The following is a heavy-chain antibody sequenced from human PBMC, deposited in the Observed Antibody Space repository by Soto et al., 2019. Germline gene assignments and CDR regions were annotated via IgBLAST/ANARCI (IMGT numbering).Heavy chain of an antibody. D-gene: IGHD5-18*01. CDR2: IYYSGST. J-gene: IGHJ4*02. V-gene: IGHV4-61*01. CDR3: ARVVTRPYTLPY. CDR1: GGSVSSGSYY. Sequence: QVQLQESGPGLVKPSETLSLTCTVSGGSVSSGSYYWSWIRQPPGKGLEWIGYIYYSGSTNYNPSLKRRVTISVDTSKNQFSLKLSSVTAADTAVYYCARVVTRPYTLPYGGQGTLVTVSS.